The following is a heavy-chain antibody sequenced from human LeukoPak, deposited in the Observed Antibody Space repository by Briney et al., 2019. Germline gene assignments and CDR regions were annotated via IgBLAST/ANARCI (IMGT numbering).Heavy chain of an antibody. V-gene: IGHV4-38-2*02. D-gene: IGHD1-26*01. J-gene: IGHJ3*02. CDR2: IYYSGST. CDR3: ARYSGSYPHDAFEI. CDR1: GYSISSGYF. Sequence: SETLSLTCTVSGYSISSGYFWGWIRQPPGKGLEWIGCIYYSGSTSYNPSPKSRVTISVDTSKNQFSLKLRSVTAADTAVYYCARYSGSYPHDAFEIWGQGTMVTVSS.